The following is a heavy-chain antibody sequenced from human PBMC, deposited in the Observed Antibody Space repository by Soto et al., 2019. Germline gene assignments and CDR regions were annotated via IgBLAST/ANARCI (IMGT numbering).Heavy chain of an antibody. D-gene: IGHD3-3*01. J-gene: IGHJ4*02. CDR2: IKSGGDGT. CDR3: AKEVAAVGVPYRDY. V-gene: IGHV3-23*01. Sequence: EVQLLESGGGLVQPGGSLRLSCAVSGFTFNNYAMSWVRQSPGKGLEWVSGIKSGGDGTYYADSVKGRFTISRDNSKNTLYLQMNSLRAEDTAIYYCAKEVAAVGVPYRDYWGQGTLVTVSS. CDR1: GFTFNNYA.